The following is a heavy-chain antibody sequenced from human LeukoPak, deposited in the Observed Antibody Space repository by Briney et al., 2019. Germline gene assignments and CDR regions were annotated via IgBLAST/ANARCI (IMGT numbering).Heavy chain of an antibody. CDR3: AKDRVAGRGDY. D-gene: IGHD6-19*01. V-gene: IGHV3-30*18. CDR1: GFTFSSYG. Sequence: PGRSLRLSCAASGFTFSSYGMHWVRQAPGKGLEWVAVISYDGGNKYYADSVKGRFTISRHNSKNTLYLQMNSLRAEDTAVYYCAKDRVAGRGDYWGQGTLVTVSS. CDR2: ISYDGGNK. J-gene: IGHJ4*02.